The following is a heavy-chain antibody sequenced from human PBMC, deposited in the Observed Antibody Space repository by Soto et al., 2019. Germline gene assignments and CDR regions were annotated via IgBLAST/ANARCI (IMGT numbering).Heavy chain of an antibody. Sequence: SETLSLTCSVSGGSVSSGSYYWSWIRQPPGKGLEWVGYILYSGSPNYNPSLKSRVTMSLDTSENQFSLKLSSVTTADTAVYCCGGLGIASRNCKWFGPCGRGTLVTVSS. J-gene: IGHJ5*02. V-gene: IGHV4-61*01. CDR2: ILYSGSP. CDR1: GGSVSSGSYY. D-gene: IGHD2-21*01. CDR3: GGLGIASRNCKWFGP.